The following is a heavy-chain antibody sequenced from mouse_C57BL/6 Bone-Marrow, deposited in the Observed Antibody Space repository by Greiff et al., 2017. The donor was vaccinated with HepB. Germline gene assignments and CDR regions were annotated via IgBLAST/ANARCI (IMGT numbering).Heavy chain of an antibody. CDR3: AREGYYGSSSFFDY. CDR1: GYTFTNYW. CDR2: IYPGGGYT. Sequence: QVQLKQSGAELVRPGTSVKMSCKASGYTFTNYWIGWAKQRPGHGLEWIGDIYPGGGYTNYNEKFKGKATLTADKSSSTAYMQFSSLTSEDSAIYYCAREGYYGSSSFFDYWGQGTTLTVSS. J-gene: IGHJ2*01. V-gene: IGHV1-63*01. D-gene: IGHD1-1*01.